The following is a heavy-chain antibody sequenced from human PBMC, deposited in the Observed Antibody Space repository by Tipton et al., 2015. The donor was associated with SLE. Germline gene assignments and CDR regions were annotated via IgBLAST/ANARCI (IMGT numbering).Heavy chain of an antibody. CDR1: GFTFSNHW. D-gene: IGHD6-19*01. CDR3: VKDIGAVAVDAATFDH. CDR2: INGDGSST. V-gene: IGHV3-74*01. J-gene: IGHJ4*02. Sequence: SLRLSCAASGFTFSNHWMHWVRQAPGKGLVWVSRINGDGSSTSYADSVRGRFTISRDNANSSLYLQMNSLRAEDTAFYYCVKDIGAVAVDAATFDHWGQGTLVTVSS.